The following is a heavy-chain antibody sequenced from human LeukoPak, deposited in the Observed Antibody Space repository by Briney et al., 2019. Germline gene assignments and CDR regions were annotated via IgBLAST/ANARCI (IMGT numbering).Heavy chain of an antibody. V-gene: IGHV3-74*01. J-gene: IGHJ4*02. CDR3: RTYRWGDSFEY. Sequence: GGSLRLSCAASGFTFSSYWMHWVRQAPGKGLVWVSRLNNDGSSTNYADSVKGRFTISRDNAKNTLYLQMNSLRAEDTAVYYCRTYRWGDSFEYWGQGTLVTVSS. CDR1: GFTFSSYW. D-gene: IGHD3-16*01. CDR2: LNNDGSST.